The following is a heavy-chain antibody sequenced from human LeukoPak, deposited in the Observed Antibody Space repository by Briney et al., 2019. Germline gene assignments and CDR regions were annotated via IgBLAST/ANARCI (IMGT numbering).Heavy chain of an antibody. CDR2: INPNSGGT. V-gene: IGHV1-2*02. Sequence: ASVKVSCKASGYTFTGYYMHWVRQAPGQGLEWMGWINPNSGGTNYAQKLQGRVTMTRDTSISTAYMELSRLRSDDTAVYYCARSVARLLWFGEGREDWFDPWGQGTLVTVSS. CDR3: ARSVARLLWFGEGREDWFDP. D-gene: IGHD3-10*01. CDR1: GYTFTGYY. J-gene: IGHJ5*02.